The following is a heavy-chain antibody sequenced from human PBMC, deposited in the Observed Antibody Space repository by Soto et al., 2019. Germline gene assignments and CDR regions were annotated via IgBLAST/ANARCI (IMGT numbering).Heavy chain of an antibody. CDR1: GDTFSFYT. D-gene: IGHD2-8*01. V-gene: IGHV1-2*04. Sequence: ASVKVSCKASGDTFSFYTINWVRQAPGQGLEWMGWINPNSGGTNYAQKFQGWVTMTRDTSISTTYMELSRLTSDDTAVYYCAKNGQPPYYYYGMDVWGQGTTVTVSS. CDR2: INPNSGGT. J-gene: IGHJ6*02. CDR3: AKNGQPPYYYYGMDV.